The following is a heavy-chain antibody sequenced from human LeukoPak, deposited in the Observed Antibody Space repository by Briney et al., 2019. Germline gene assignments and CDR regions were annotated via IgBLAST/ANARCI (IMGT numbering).Heavy chain of an antibody. CDR1: GGSISSYY. CDR2: IYASGST. Sequence: SETLSLTCTVSGGSISSYYWSWIRQPPGMGLEWIGYIYASGSTNYNTPLKSRVTISVDTSKNQFFLKLSSVTAADTAVYYCARHSSVVRGWCDPWGQGTLVTVSS. D-gene: IGHD2-15*01. CDR3: ARHSSVVRGWCDP. J-gene: IGHJ5*02. V-gene: IGHV4-4*09.